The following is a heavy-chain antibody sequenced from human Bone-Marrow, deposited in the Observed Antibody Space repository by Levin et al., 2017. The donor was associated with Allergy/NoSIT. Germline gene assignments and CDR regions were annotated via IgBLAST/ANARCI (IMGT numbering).Heavy chain of an antibody. V-gene: IGHV3-9*01. CDR1: GFTFDDYA. J-gene: IGHJ4*02. CDR3: AKDYCSSTSCYYNY. D-gene: IGHD2-2*01. Sequence: SLKISCAASGFTFDDYAMHWVRQAPGKGLEWVSGISWNSGSIGYADSVKGRFTISRDNAKNSLYLQMNSLRAEDTALYYCAKDYCSSTSCYYNYWGQGTLVTVSS. CDR2: ISWNSGSI.